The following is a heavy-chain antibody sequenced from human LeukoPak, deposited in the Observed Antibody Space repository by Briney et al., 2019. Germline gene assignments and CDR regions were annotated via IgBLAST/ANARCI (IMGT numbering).Heavy chain of an antibody. J-gene: IGHJ4*02. CDR2: ISYDGSNK. CDR3: ARVDILTGYHSLFDY. CDR1: GLTFSSYA. Sequence: GGSLRLSCAASGLTFSSYAMHWVRQAPGKGLEWVAVISYDGSNKYYADSVKGRFTISRDNSKNTLYLQMNSLRAEDTAVYYCARVDILTGYHSLFDYWGQGTLVTVSS. V-gene: IGHV3-30-3*01. D-gene: IGHD3-9*01.